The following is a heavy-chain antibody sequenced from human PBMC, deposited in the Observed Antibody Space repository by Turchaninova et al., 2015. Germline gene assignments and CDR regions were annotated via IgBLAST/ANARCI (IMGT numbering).Heavy chain of an antibody. CDR2: ITAGSGHK. CDR3: AQGYHYFDY. V-gene: IGHV3-21*01. CDR1: GFTFSAYD. J-gene: IGHJ4*02. D-gene: IGHD6-13*01. Sequence: EVQLVESGGGLVKPGGSLRLSCAASGFTFSAYDMNWVRQAPGKGLDLVSSITAGSGHKYYAESVKGRFTISRDDATNSLFLQLNSLRAEDTAVYFCAQGYHYFDYWGPGSLVTVSS.